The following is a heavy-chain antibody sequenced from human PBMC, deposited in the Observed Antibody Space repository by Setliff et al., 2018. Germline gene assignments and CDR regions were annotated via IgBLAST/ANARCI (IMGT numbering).Heavy chain of an antibody. V-gene: IGHV1-3*01. CDR3: TRDFLGATASFDI. J-gene: IGHJ3*02. CDR1: GFTLTSYP. D-gene: IGHD3-3*01. Sequence: ASVKVSCKATGFTLTSYPIHWVRQAPGQRLEWMGWINPDNGNRKYSQRFQGRVTITRDTSASTVFLELSTLRSEDTAVYYCTRDFLGATASFDIWGQGTMVTVSS. CDR2: INPDNGNR.